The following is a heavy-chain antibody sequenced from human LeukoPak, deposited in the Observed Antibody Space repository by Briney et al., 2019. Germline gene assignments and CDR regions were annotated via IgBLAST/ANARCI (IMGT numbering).Heavy chain of an antibody. CDR2: IYYCGST. V-gene: IGHV4-59*01. CDR1: GGSISSYY. CDR3: ARATLIAAAGNWFDP. D-gene: IGHD6-13*01. J-gene: IGHJ5*02. Sequence: PSETLSLTCTVSGGSISSYYWSWIRQPPGKGLVWIGYIYYCGSTNYNPSLKSRVTISVDTSKNQFSLKLSSVTAADTAVYYCARATLIAAAGNWFDPWGQGTLVTVSS.